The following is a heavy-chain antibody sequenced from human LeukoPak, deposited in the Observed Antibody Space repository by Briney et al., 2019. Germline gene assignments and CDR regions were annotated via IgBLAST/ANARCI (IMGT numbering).Heavy chain of an antibody. Sequence: SETLSLTCAVYGGSFSGYYWSWIRQPPGKGLEWIGEINHSGSTNYNPSLKSRVTISVDTSKNQFSLKLSSVTAADTAVYYCARDRRSEGGVRASFDYWGQGTLVTVSS. D-gene: IGHD3-10*01. CDR1: GGSFSGYY. CDR2: INHSGST. CDR3: ARDRRSEGGVRASFDY. V-gene: IGHV4-34*01. J-gene: IGHJ4*02.